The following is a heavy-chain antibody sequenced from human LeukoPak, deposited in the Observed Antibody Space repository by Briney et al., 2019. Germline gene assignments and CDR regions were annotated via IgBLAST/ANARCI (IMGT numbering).Heavy chain of an antibody. V-gene: IGHV3-33*01. CDR3: AREASDALDF. CDR1: GFTFSNYD. CDR2: IWYDGNNK. Sequence: PGGSLRLSCAASGFTFSNYDMHWVRQAPGKGLEWVAFIWYDGNNKYYGDSVKGRLTISRDNSKNTLYLQTNSLRAEDTAVYYCAREASDALDFWGQGTMVTVSS. J-gene: IGHJ3*01.